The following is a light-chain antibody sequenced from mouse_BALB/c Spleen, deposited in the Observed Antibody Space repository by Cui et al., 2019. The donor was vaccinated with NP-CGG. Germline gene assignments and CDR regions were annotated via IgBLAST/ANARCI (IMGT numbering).Light chain of an antibody. CDR3: VLWYSNHWV. Sequence: QPVLTRKSALTTSPGETVTLTCRSSTGAVTTSNYANWVQEKPDHLFTGLIGGTNNRAPGVPARFSGSLIGDKAALTTTGAQTEDEAIYFCVLWYSNHWVFGGGTKLTVL. V-gene: IGLV1*01. J-gene: IGLJ1*01. CDR1: TGAVTTSNY. CDR2: GTN.